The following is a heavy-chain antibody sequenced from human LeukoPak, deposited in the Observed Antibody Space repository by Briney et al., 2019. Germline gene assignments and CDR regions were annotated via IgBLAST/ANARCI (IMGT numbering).Heavy chain of an antibody. CDR3: ARTITIFGVVPGDY. CDR1: GYTFTSYG. Sequence: ASVKVSYKASGYTFTSYGISWVRQAPGQGLEWMGWISAYSGNTNYAQKLQGRVTMTTDTSTSTAYMELRSLRSDDTAVYYCARTITIFGVVPGDYWGQGTLVTVSS. D-gene: IGHD3-3*01. J-gene: IGHJ4*02. CDR2: ISAYSGNT. V-gene: IGHV1-18*01.